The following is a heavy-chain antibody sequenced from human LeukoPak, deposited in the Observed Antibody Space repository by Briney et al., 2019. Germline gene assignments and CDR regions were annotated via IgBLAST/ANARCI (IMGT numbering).Heavy chain of an antibody. CDR1: GYTFSGYY. Sequence: ASVKVSCKASGYTFSGYYMHWVRQAPGQGLEWLGWINPNSGGTVYAQKFQGRVTMTRDTSISTTYMELSRLRSADTALYYCTRDCEHLASGWPGCFDYWGQGTLVTVSS. CDR3: TRDCEHLASGWPGCFDY. D-gene: IGHD6-19*01. J-gene: IGHJ4*02. V-gene: IGHV1-2*02. CDR2: INPNSGGT.